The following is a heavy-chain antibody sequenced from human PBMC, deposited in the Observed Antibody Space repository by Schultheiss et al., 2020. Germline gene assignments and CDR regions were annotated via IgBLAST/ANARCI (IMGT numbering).Heavy chain of an antibody. CDR3: ARRERELSLHPFDY. CDR2: IYYSGST. V-gene: IGHV4-30-4*01. J-gene: IGHJ4*02. CDR1: GGSISSGDYY. D-gene: IGHD3-16*02. Sequence: SETLSLTCTVSGGSISSGDYYWSWIRQPPGKGLEWIGYIYYSGSTYYNPSLKSRVTISVDTSKNQFSLKLSSVTAADTAVYYCARRERELSLHPFDYWGQGTLVTVSS.